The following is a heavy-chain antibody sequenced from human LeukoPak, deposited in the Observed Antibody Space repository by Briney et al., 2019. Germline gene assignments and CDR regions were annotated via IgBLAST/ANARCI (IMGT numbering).Heavy chain of an antibody. Sequence: PSETLSLTCTVSGDSIRSGDYYWSWIRQPPGKGLEWIGYIYHRGSTYYNPSLKSRVTISVDRSKNQFSLKLSSVTAADTAVYYCARDKHRALDYWGQGTLVTVSS. V-gene: IGHV4-30-2*01. J-gene: IGHJ4*02. CDR3: ARDKHRALDY. D-gene: IGHD2-21*01. CDR2: IYHRGST. CDR1: GDSIRSGDYY.